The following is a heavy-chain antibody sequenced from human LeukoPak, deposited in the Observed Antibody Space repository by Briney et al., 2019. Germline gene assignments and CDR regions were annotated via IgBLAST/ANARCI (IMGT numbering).Heavy chain of an antibody. Sequence: GGSLRLSCSASGFTFSSYSMHWVRQAPGKGLEYVSAISSNGGSTYYADSVKGRFTISRDNSKNTLYLQMNSLRAEDTAVYYCAKDVDDYGDYVVPEPYYGMDVWGQGTTVTVSS. CDR2: ISSNGGST. CDR1: GFTFSSYS. CDR3: AKDVDDYGDYVVPEPYYGMDV. D-gene: IGHD4-17*01. J-gene: IGHJ6*02. V-gene: IGHV3-64*04.